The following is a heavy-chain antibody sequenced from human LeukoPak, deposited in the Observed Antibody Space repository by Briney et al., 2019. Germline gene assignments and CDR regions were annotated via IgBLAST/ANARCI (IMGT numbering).Heavy chain of an antibody. Sequence: PSETLSLTCAVSGYSISSGYYWGWIRQPPGKGLEWIGSIYHSGSTYYNPSLKSRVTISVDTSKNQFSLKLTSVTAADTAVYYCARLDIAARPRHYYYYYMDVWGKGTTVTVSS. CDR2: IYHSGST. V-gene: IGHV4-38-2*01. CDR1: GYSISSGYY. CDR3: ARLDIAARPRHYYYYYMDV. J-gene: IGHJ6*03. D-gene: IGHD6-6*01.